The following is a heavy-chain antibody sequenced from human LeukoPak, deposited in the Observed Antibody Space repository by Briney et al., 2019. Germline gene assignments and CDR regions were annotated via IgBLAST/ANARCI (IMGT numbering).Heavy chain of an antibody. V-gene: IGHV4-59*01. CDR2: IYYSGST. Sequence: SETLSLTCAVYGGSFSGYYWNWIRQPPGKGLEWFGYIYYSGSTNYNPSLKSRVTISVDTSKNQFSLKLSSVTAADTAVHYCARDTASYYGMDVWGQGTTVTVSS. CDR3: ARDTASYYGMDV. J-gene: IGHJ6*02. CDR1: GGSFSGYY. D-gene: IGHD5-18*01.